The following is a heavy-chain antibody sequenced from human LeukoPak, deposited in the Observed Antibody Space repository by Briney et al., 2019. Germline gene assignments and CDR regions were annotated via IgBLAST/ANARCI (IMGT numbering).Heavy chain of an antibody. J-gene: IGHJ4*02. CDR1: GFTFSSFG. Sequence: GGSLRLSCAASGFTFSSFGMSWFRQAPGKGLEWLSVLDSGGSAIYADSVRGRFTISRDNSKNTLHLQMDSLTIEDSALYYCARDHVVASGAVAYWGQGTLVTVSS. CDR2: LDSGGSA. D-gene: IGHD2-15*01. V-gene: IGHV3-23*01. CDR3: ARDHVVASGAVAY.